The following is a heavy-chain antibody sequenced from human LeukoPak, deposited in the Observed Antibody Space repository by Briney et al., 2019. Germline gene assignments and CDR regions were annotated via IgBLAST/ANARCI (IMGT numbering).Heavy chain of an antibody. CDR3: ARGPTRYYVDV. D-gene: IGHD2-2*01. J-gene: IGHJ6*03. V-gene: IGHV4-59*01. CDR2: IYYSGST. CDR1: GGSISSYY. Sequence: PSETLSLTCTVSGGSISSYYWSWIRQPPGKGLEWIGYIYYSGSTNYNPSLKSRVTISVDTSKNQFSLMLSSVTAADTAVYYCARGPTRYYVDVWGKGTSVTVSS.